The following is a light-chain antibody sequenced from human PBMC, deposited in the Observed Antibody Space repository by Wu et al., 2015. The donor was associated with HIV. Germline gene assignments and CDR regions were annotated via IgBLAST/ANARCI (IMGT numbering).Light chain of an antibody. Sequence: EIVLTQSPGTLSLSPGERATLSCRASQSVGSSYLAWYQHRAGQAPRLLIYSASIRATGIPARFSGSGSGTDFTLTISRLEPEDSAVYYCQQYGSSPRLFTFGPGTKVDI. CDR1: QSVGSSY. J-gene: IGKJ3*01. V-gene: IGKV3-20*01. CDR2: SAS. CDR3: QQYGSSPRLFT.